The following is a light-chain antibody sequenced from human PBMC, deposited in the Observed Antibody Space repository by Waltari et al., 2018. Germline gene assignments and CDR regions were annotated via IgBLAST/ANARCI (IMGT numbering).Light chain of an antibody. CDR1: RSVSRH. CDR2: GAS. Sequence: EIVMRQSLATPSVSPGERATLPGRASRSVSRHVAWYQQQRGQAPRLLIYGASSRATGIPARFSGRGSGKEFSLTISRLQSEDCEVYYCQQYNNWLRAFGQGNKVEIK. CDR3: QQYNNWLRA. V-gene: IGKV3-15*01. J-gene: IGKJ1*01.